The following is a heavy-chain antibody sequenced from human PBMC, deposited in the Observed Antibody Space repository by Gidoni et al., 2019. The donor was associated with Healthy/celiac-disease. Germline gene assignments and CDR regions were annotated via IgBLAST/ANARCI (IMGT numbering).Heavy chain of an antibody. D-gene: IGHD6-19*01. V-gene: IGHV3-23*01. CDR1: ELTSSNFA. CDR2: VRGCGGKT. Sequence: EVQLLESGGGLVQPGGALRPAGAASELTSSNFAMSWVRQAPGQGLEWFVTVRGCGGKTYYADSVKGRFPISRDNSKNTLYLEINSLRAEDTAVYYFAKEGWTSVGWFDPWGQGTLVTVSS. J-gene: IGHJ5*02. CDR3: AKEGWTSVGWFDP.